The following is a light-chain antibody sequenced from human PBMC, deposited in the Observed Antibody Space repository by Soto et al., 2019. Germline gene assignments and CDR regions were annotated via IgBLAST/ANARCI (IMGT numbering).Light chain of an antibody. CDR1: QSFSTW. CDR2: KTS. J-gene: IGKJ2*01. CDR3: QQYNSYPYT. V-gene: IGKV1-5*03. Sequence: DVQMTQPPSTLSASVGDRVSITRRASQSFSTWLAWYQQKPGKAPKLLIYKTSNLESGVPSRFSGSGSGTEFTLTISSLQPEDFATYYCQQYNSYPYTFGQGTKVDI.